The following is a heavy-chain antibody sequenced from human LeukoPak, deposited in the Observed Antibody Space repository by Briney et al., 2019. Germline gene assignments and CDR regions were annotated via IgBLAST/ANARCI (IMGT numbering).Heavy chain of an antibody. CDR1: GFTFDDYG. Sequence: PGGSLRLSCAASGFTFDDYGMSWVRQAPGKGLEWVSAISGSGGSTYYADSVKGRFTISRDNSKNTLYLQMNSLRAEDTAVYYCAKDRSEYYGSGSTTLSPIDYWGQGTPVTVSS. D-gene: IGHD3-10*01. CDR3: AKDRSEYYGSGSTTLSPIDY. J-gene: IGHJ4*02. CDR2: ISGSGGST. V-gene: IGHV3-23*01.